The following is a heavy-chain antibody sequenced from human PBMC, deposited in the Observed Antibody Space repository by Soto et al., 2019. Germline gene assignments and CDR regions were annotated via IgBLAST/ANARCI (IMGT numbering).Heavy chain of an antibody. CDR1: GYTFTTYG. Sequence: QVQLVQSGAEVKKPGASVKVSCKASGYTFTTYGISWVRQAPGQGLEWMGWISAYNGDTNYAQNLQGRVTMTTDTSTTTAYMELRRLRSDATAVYYCAREATGNSSVYYYYGMDVWGQGTTVTVSS. CDR2: ISAYNGDT. CDR3: AREATGNSSVYYYYGMDV. D-gene: IGHD6-19*01. J-gene: IGHJ6*02. V-gene: IGHV1-18*01.